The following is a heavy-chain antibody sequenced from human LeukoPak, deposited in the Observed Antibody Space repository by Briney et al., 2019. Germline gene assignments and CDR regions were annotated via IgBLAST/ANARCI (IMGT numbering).Heavy chain of an antibody. J-gene: IGHJ4*02. CDR3: AKNTVGATPGFDY. D-gene: IGHD1-26*01. V-gene: IGHV3-23*01. CDR1: GFTFSSYA. Sequence: GASLRLSCAASGFTFSSYAMGWVRQAPGKGLEWVSAISGSGGSTYYADSVKGRFTISRDNSRNTLYLQMNSLRAEDTAVYYCAKNTVGATPGFDYWGQGTLVTVSS. CDR2: ISGSGGST.